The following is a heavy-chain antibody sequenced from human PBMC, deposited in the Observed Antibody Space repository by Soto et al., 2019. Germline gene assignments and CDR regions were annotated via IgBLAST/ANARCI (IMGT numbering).Heavy chain of an antibody. J-gene: IGHJ4*02. D-gene: IGHD6-13*01. CDR3: ASSAGIATNFDY. V-gene: IGHV4-59*01. CDR1: GGSISSYY. Sequence: SETLSLTCTVSGGSISSYYWSWIRQPPGKGLEWIGYIYYSGSTNYNPSLKSRVTISVDTSKNQFSLKLSSVTAADTAVYYCASSAGIATNFDYWGQGTLVTVSS. CDR2: IYYSGST.